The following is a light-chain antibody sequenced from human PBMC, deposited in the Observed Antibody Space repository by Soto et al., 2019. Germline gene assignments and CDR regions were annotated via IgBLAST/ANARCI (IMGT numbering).Light chain of an antibody. CDR2: EGS. J-gene: IGLJ3*02. CDR1: SSDVGIYNP. CDR3: CSYAGSSWV. V-gene: IGLV2-23*01. Sequence: QSALTQPASVSGSPGQSITISCTGTSSDVGIYNPVSWYQQHPGKAPKVMIYEGSKWPSGVSNRFSGSRSGNTASLTISGLQAEDEADYYCCSYAGSSWVFGGGTKLTVL.